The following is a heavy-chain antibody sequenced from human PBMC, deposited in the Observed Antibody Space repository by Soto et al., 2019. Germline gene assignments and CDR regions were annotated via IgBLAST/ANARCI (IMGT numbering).Heavy chain of an antibody. Sequence: GASVKVSCKASGGTFSSYAIIWVRQAPGQGLEWMGGIIPIFGTADYAQKFQGRVTITADESTSTAYMELSSLRSEDTAAYYCARLNELWELRPNSWYYGMDVWGQGTTVTVSS. CDR1: GGTFSSYA. CDR3: ARLNELWELRPNSWYYGMDV. D-gene: IGHD1-26*01. CDR2: IIPIFGTA. J-gene: IGHJ6*02. V-gene: IGHV1-69*13.